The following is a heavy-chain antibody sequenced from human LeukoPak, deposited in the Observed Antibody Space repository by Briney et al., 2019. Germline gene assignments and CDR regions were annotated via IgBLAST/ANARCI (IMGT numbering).Heavy chain of an antibody. CDR1: GGSISSSSYY. J-gene: IGHJ5*02. Sequence: KTSETLSLTCTVSGGSISSSSYYWGWIRQPPGKGLEWLGSIYYSGSTNYNPSLKSRVTISVDTSKIQFSLELSSVTAADTAVYYCARDVNNWNHGWFDPWGQGTLVTVSS. V-gene: IGHV4-39*07. CDR3: ARDVNNWNHGWFDP. D-gene: IGHD1-14*01. CDR2: IYYSGST.